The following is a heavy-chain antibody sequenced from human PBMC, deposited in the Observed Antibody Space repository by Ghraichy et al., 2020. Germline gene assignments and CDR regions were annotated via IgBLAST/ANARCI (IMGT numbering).Heavy chain of an antibody. D-gene: IGHD6-13*01. J-gene: IGHJ4*02. Sequence: GSLNISCAASGFTFSSYAMSWVRQAPGKGLEWVSAISGSGGSTYYADSVKGRFTISRDNSKNTLYLQMNSLRAEDTAVYYCAKSKQLVPYYFDYWGQGTLVTVSS. CDR3: AKSKQLVPYYFDY. V-gene: IGHV3-23*01. CDR2: ISGSGGST. CDR1: GFTFSSYA.